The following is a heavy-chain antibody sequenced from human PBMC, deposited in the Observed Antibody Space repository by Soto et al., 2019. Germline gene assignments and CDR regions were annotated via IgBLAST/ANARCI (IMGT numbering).Heavy chain of an antibody. CDR3: ARRYSSAFDI. CDR1: GGSISSYY. Sequence: SETLSLTCTVSGGSISSYYLSWIRQPPGKGLGWIGYIYYSGSTNYNPSLKSRVTISVDTSKNQFSLKLSSVTAADTAVYYCARRYSSAFDIWGQGTMVTVSS. V-gene: IGHV4-59*08. D-gene: IGHD6-13*01. J-gene: IGHJ3*02. CDR2: IYYSGST.